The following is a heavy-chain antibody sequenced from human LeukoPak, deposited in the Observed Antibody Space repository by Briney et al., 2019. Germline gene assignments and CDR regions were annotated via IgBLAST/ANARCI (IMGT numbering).Heavy chain of an antibody. Sequence: GGPKISWAAPGFTLYSYNTNLVRPAPGKGGEWVLSISSSSSYIYYADSVKGRFTISRDNAKNSLYLQMNSLRAEDTAVYYCARDPTIFGVATKHWFDPWGQGTLVTASS. CDR3: ARDPTIFGVATKHWFDP. CDR1: GFTLYSYN. J-gene: IGHJ5*02. CDR2: ISSSSSYI. D-gene: IGHD3-3*01. V-gene: IGHV3-21*01.